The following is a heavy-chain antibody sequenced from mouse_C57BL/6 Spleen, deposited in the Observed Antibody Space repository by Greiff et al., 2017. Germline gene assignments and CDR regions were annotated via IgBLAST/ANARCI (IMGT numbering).Heavy chain of an antibody. J-gene: IGHJ4*01. CDR3: ARRDGSSPYAMDY. CDR1: GYTFTSYG. V-gene: IGHV1-81*01. D-gene: IGHD1-1*01. Sequence: QVQLQQSGAELARPGASVKLSCKASGYTFTSYGISWVKRRTGQGLEWIGEIYPRSGNTYYNEKFKGKATLTADKSSSTAYMELRSLTSEDSAVYFCARRDGSSPYAMDYWGQGTSVTVSS. CDR2: IYPRSGNT.